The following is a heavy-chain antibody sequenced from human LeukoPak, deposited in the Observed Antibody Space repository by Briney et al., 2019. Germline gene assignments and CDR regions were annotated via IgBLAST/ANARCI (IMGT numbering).Heavy chain of an antibody. CDR2: INLSGST. CDR1: GGSFSGYY. J-gene: IGHJ4*02. Sequence: SETLSLTCAVYGGSFSGYYWSWIRQPPGKGLEWIGEINLSGSTNYNPSLKSRVTISVDTSKNQFSLKLSSVTAADTAVYYCARGGTLAYYYDISGYFTLDYWGQGTLVTVSS. CDR3: ARGGTLAYYYDISGYFTLDY. V-gene: IGHV4-34*01. D-gene: IGHD3-22*01.